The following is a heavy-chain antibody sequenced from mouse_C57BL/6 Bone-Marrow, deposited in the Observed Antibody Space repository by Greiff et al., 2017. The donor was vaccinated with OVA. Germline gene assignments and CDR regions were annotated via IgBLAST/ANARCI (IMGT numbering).Heavy chain of an antibody. CDR3: ARHSNYGRAMDY. CDR1: GFTFSSYG. Sequence: EVQLQESGGDLVKPGGSLKLSCAASGFTFSSYGMSWVRQTPDKRLEWVATISSGGSYTYYPDSVKGRFTISRDNAKNTLYLQMSSLKSEDTAMYDCARHSNYGRAMDYWGQGTSVTVSS. CDR2: ISSGGSYT. V-gene: IGHV5-6*01. J-gene: IGHJ4*01. D-gene: IGHD2-5*01.